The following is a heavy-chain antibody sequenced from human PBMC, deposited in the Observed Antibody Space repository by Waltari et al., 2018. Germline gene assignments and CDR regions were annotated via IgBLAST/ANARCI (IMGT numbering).Heavy chain of an antibody. Sequence: QVQLVESGGGVVQPGRSLRLSCAASGFTFRPYAIPSVRQVPGKGLGWLAVTSFDGSDRYYADSVKGRFTISRDNSDNVLYLHMNSLRTEDTAVYYCAKEKLPMTAHWCYGMDVWGQGTTVTVS. CDR2: TSFDGSDR. J-gene: IGHJ6*02. CDR1: GFTFRPYA. V-gene: IGHV3-30*18. CDR3: AKEKLPMTAHWCYGMDV. D-gene: IGHD2-8*02.